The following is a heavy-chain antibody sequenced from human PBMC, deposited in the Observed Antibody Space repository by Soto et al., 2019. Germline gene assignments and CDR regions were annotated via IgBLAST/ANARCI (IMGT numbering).Heavy chain of an antibody. CDR3: ARHPGYGLYYFDY. D-gene: IGHD5-18*01. CDR1: GYTFTSYG. CDR2: ISAYNGNT. V-gene: IGHV1-18*01. J-gene: IGHJ4*02. Sequence: GASVKVSCKASGYTFTSYGISWVRQAPGQGLEWMGWISAYNGNTNYAQKLQGRVTMTRDTSASTAYMELSSLRSEDTAVYYCARHPGYGLYYFDYWGQGTLVTVSS.